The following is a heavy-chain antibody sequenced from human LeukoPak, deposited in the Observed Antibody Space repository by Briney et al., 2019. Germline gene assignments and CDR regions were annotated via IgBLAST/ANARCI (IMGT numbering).Heavy chain of an antibody. D-gene: IGHD3-16*01. Sequence: ASVKVSCKPSGYIFIGYYMHWMRQAPGQGLEWMGWINLSTGDTNYAQKFQGRVTMTRDTASRTAYMEMSRLRYDDTALYSCAIWAGGNAPVASFDYWGQGTLVTVSS. CDR1: GYIFIGYY. CDR2: INLSTGDT. J-gene: IGHJ4*02. CDR3: AIWAGGNAPVASFDY. V-gene: IGHV1-2*02.